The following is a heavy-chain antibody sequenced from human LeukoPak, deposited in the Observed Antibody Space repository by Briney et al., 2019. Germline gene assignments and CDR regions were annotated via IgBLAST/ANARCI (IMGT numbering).Heavy chain of an antibody. V-gene: IGHV3-21*06. D-gene: IGHD4-23*01. CDR2: ITSSGSHI. Sequence: PGRSLRLSCAASGFTFSSYSMNWVRQAPGKGLEWVSSITSSGSHIYYADSVKGRFSISRDNAKNSLYLQMNSLRAEDTAVYYCARDRLSTVVNPWFDPWGQGTLVTVSS. CDR1: GFTFSSYS. J-gene: IGHJ5*02. CDR3: ARDRLSTVVNPWFDP.